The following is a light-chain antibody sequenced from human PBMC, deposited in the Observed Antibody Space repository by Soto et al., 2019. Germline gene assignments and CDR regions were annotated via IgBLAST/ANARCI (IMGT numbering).Light chain of an antibody. CDR1: QSISYIY. CDR2: GAS. Sequence: DIVLTQSPGTLSLSPGERATLSCRASQSISYIYLAWYQHRPGQAPRLLIYGASSRATGIPDRLSGSGSGTDFTLTISRLEPEDFAVYYCQQYGMSPWTFGQGTKVEI. V-gene: IGKV3-20*01. J-gene: IGKJ1*01. CDR3: QQYGMSPWT.